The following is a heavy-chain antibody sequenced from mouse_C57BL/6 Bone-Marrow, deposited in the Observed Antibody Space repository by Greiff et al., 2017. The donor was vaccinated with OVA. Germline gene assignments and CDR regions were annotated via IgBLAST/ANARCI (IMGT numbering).Heavy chain of an antibody. CDR2: ISGGGGNT. D-gene: IGHD2-4*01. J-gene: IGHJ1*03. CDR3: ARLYYDYDERYFDV. Sequence: EVKLMESGGGLVKPGGSLKLSCAASGFTFSSYTMSWVRQTPEKRLEWVATISGGGGNTYYPDSVKGRFTISRDNAKNTLYLQMSSLRSEDTALYYCARLYYDYDERYFDVWGTGTTVTVSS. V-gene: IGHV5-9*01. CDR1: GFTFSSYT.